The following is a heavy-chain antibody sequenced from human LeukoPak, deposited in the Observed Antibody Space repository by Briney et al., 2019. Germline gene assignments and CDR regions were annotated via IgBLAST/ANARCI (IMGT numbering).Heavy chain of an antibody. CDR1: GGSISSYY. D-gene: IGHD4-17*01. Sequence: PSETLSLTCTVSGGSISSYYWSWIRQPAGKGLEWIGRIYTSGSTNYNPSLKSQVTMSVDTSKNQFSLKLSSVTAADTAVYYCAREKDDYGDYVAFDIWGQGTMVTVSS. J-gene: IGHJ3*02. CDR2: IYTSGST. V-gene: IGHV4-4*07. CDR3: AREKDDYGDYVAFDI.